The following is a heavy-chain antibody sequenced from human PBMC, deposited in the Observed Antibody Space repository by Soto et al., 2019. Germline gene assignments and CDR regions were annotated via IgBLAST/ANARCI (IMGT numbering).Heavy chain of an antibody. CDR1: GYTFTSYG. CDR2: IIPILGIA. CDR3: ARDTTGSGSYRYYYYYMDV. J-gene: IGHJ6*03. Sequence: SVKVSCKASGYTFTSYGISWVRQAPGQGLEWMGRIIPILGIANYAQKFQGRVTITTDKSTSTAYMELSSLRSEDTAVYYCARDTTGSGSYRYYYYYMDVWGKGTTVTVSS. V-gene: IGHV1-69*04. D-gene: IGHD3-10*01.